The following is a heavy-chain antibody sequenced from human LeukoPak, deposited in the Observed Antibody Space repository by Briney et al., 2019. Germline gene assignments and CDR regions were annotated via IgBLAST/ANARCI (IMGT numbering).Heavy chain of an antibody. CDR2: MNPYSGNT. CDR3: ARGRRDCSTSTCYYYFDY. Sequence: GASVKVSCKASGYTFTNYDINWVRQATGQGHEWMGWMNPYSGNTGYAQKFQGRVTMTRNTSISTAYMELSGLRSEDTAVYYCARGRRDCSTSTCYYYFDYWGQGTLVTVSS. CDR1: GYTFTNYD. V-gene: IGHV1-8*02. D-gene: IGHD2-2*01. J-gene: IGHJ4*02.